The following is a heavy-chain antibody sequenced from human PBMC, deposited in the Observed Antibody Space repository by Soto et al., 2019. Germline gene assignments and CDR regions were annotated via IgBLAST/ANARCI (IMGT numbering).Heavy chain of an antibody. D-gene: IGHD5-18*01. CDR1: GFSFSSYG. CDR3: ARVDTTTAYYFDY. J-gene: IGHJ4*01. V-gene: IGHV3-74*01. Sequence: PGGSLRLSCADSGFSFSSYGMPWVRQGPGKGLVWVARINTDGSSTNYADSVKGRFTISRDNAKNTLYLQMNSLRAEDTAVYYCARVDTTTAYYFDYWRHG. CDR2: INTDGSST.